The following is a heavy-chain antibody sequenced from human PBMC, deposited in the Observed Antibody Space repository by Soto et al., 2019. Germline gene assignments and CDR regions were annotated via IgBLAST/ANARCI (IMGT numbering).Heavy chain of an antibody. J-gene: IGHJ4*02. CDR3: AREYCSGGSCYPTQDY. CDR1: GGTFSSYT. CDR2: IIPILGIA. D-gene: IGHD2-15*01. V-gene: IGHV1-69*08. Sequence: QVQLVQSGAEVKKPGSSVKVSCKASGGTFSSYTISWVRQAPGQGLEWMGRIIPILGIANYAQKFQGRVTITADKSTSTAYTELSSLRSEDTAVYYCAREYCSGGSCYPTQDYWGQGTLVTVSS.